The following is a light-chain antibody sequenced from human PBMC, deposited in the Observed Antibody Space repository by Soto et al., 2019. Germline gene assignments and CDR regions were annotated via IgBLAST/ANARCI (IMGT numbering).Light chain of an antibody. V-gene: IGLV2-23*01. CDR2: EGS. CDR3: CSYAGTLGV. Sequence: QSALTQPASVSRSPGQSITISCTGTSSDVGSYNLVSWYQQHPGKAPKLMIYEGSKRPSGVSNRFSGSKSGNTASLTISGLQAEDEADYYCCSYAGTLGVFGGGTKLTVL. CDR1: SSDVGSYNL. J-gene: IGLJ2*01.